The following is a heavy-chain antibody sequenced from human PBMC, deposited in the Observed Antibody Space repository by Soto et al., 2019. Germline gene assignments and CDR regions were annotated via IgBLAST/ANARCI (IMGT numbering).Heavy chain of an antibody. J-gene: IGHJ5*02. D-gene: IGHD3-16*01. CDR1: GGTFSNYA. V-gene: IGHV1-69*01. Sequence: QVQLVQSGAEVKHPGSSVKVSCRASGGTFSNYAVIWVRQAPGQGLVWMGGIIPRFGTPNHSPEIHGSVTFTAVQSMHTVYMEFSSLKSETPAIYYCALVLDYSTIGWLDPWGQGTLVTVSS. CDR2: IIPRFGTP. CDR3: ALVLDYSTIGWLDP.